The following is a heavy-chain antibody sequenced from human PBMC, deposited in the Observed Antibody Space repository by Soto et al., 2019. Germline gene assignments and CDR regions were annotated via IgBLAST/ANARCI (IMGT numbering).Heavy chain of an antibody. Sequence: GGSLRLSCAASGFTFSSYAMSWVRQAPGKGLEWVSAISGSGGSTYYADSVKGRFTISRDNSKNTLYLQMNSLRAEDTAVYYCAKAPYYYGSGYYYYGMDVWRQGTTVTVSS. J-gene: IGHJ6*02. V-gene: IGHV3-23*01. CDR2: ISGSGGST. CDR3: AKAPYYYGSGYYYYGMDV. D-gene: IGHD3-10*01. CDR1: GFTFSSYA.